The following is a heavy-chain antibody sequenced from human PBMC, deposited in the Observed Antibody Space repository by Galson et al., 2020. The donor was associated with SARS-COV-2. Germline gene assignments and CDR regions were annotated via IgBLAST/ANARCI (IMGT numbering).Heavy chain of an antibody. CDR3: ASPYYGSGQWNHHNYYYYYGMDV. Sequence: ASVKVSCKASGYTFTSYYMHWVRQAPGQGLEWMGIINPSGGSTSYAQKFQGRVTMTRDTSTSTVYMELSSLRSEDTAVYYCASPYYGSGQWNHHNYYYYYGMDVWGQGTTVTVSS. CDR2: INPSGGST. CDR1: GYTFTSYY. V-gene: IGHV1-46*01. D-gene: IGHD3-10*01. J-gene: IGHJ6*02.